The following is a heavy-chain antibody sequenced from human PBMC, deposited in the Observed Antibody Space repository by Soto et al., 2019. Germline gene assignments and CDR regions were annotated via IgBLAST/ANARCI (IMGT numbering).Heavy chain of an antibody. V-gene: IGHV1-8*01. D-gene: IGHD3-10*01. CDR3: ARSGVWFGELLYYYYYMDV. CDR1: GYTFTSYD. CDR2: MNPTSGNT. Sequence: QVQLVQSGAEVKKPGASVKVSCKASGYTFTSYDSNWVRQATGQGLEWLGWMNPTSGNTGYAQKFQGRVTMTRNTSISTAYMVLSSLRSEDTAVYYCARSGVWFGELLYYYYYMDVWGKGTTVTVSS. J-gene: IGHJ6*03.